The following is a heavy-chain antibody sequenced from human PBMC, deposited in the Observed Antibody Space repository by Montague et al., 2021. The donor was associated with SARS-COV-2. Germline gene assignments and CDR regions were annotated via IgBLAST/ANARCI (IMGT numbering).Heavy chain of an antibody. CDR1: GASMKSYY. CDR2: TYYSGST. D-gene: IGHD2-21*01. J-gene: IGHJ4*02. CDR3: ARVEGMIGGITHFDY. V-gene: IGHV4-59*01. Sequence: SETLSLTCSVSGASMKSYYWTWVRQSPGKGLQWIGYTYYSGSTSYDPSLQSRLTMTVDTSKNQFTLRLMSVTAADSAVYYSARVEGMIGGITHFDYWGQGLPVTVSS.